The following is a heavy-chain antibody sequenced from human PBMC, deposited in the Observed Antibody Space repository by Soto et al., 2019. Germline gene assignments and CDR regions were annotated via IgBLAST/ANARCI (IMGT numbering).Heavy chain of an antibody. J-gene: IGHJ6*02. CDR2: IYYSGST. V-gene: IGHV4-31*01. CDR1: GGSISSGGYY. D-gene: IGHD2-21*01. Sequence: QVQLQESGPGLVKPSQTLSLTCTVSGGSISSGGYYWSWIRQHPGKGLEWIGYIYYSGSTYYNPSLKGQVTRSVDTSKTQFSLKLSSVTAADTAVYYCAASCVGCGGFNYYGMDVWGQGTTVTVSS. CDR3: AASCVGCGGFNYYGMDV.